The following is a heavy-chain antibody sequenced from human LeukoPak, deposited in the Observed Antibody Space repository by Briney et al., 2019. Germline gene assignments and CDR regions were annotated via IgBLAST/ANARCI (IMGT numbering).Heavy chain of an antibody. J-gene: IGHJ4*02. CDR2: ISYDGSNK. CDR1: GFTFSSYA. CDR3: ASEGSSGWYLDY. D-gene: IGHD6-19*01. Sequence: GRSLRLSCAASGFTFSSYAMHWVRQAPGKGLEWVAVISYDGSNKYYADSVKGRFTISRDNSKNTLYLQMNSLRAEDTAVYYCASEGSSGWYLDYWGQGTLVTVSS. V-gene: IGHV3-30-3*01.